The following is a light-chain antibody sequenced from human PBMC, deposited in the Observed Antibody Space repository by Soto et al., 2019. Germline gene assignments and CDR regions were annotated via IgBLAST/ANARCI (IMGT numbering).Light chain of an antibody. CDR2: AAS. J-gene: IGKJ1*01. CDR3: PQSHGTPGT. CDR1: QSVSNY. V-gene: IGKV1-39*01. Sequence: QYPSSLSASVGDRVRVTGRASQSVSNYLNWYQHKPGKAPNLLIYAASRLQSGVPSRFSGSGSGTDFTLTISSLQPEEFPTSYFPQSHGTPGTSGHGTRVDSK.